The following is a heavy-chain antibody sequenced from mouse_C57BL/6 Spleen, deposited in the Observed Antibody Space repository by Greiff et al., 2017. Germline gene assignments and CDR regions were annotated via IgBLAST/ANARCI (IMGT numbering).Heavy chain of an antibody. V-gene: IGHV14-4*01. CDR1: GFNIKDDY. CDR3: TRNSFPG. J-gene: IGHJ3*02. Sequence: VQLQQSGAELVRPGASVKLSCTASGFNIKDDYMHWVKQRPEQGLEWIGWIDPENGDTEYASKFQGKATITADTSSNTAYLQLSSLTSEDTAVYYCTRNSFPGWGQGTLVTVSA. D-gene: IGHD2-1*01. CDR2: IDPENGDT.